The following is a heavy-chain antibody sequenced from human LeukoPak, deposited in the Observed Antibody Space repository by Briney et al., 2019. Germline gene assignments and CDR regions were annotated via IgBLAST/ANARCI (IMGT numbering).Heavy chain of an antibody. D-gene: IGHD4-17*01. CDR1: GGTFSSYA. Sequence: SVKVSCKASGGTFSSYAISWVRQAPGQGLEWMGGIIPIFGTANYAQKFQGRVTITADESTSTAYMELSSLRSEDTAVYYCASHSPPDENMGYGDTGYWGQGTLVTVSS. V-gene: IGHV1-69*13. J-gene: IGHJ4*02. CDR3: ASHSPPDENMGYGDTGY. CDR2: IIPIFGTA.